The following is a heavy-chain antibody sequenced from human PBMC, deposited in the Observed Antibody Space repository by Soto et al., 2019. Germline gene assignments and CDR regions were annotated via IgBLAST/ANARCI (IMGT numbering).Heavy chain of an antibody. D-gene: IGHD1-7*01. J-gene: IGHJ6*02. CDR1: GFTFTSSA. Sequence: QMQLVQSGPEVKKPETSVKVSCKASGFTFTSSAVQWVRQARGQRLEWIGWIVVGSGNTNYAPKFQERVTITRDMSTSTAYMELSSLRSEDTAVYYCAAGELELRYYYYGMDVWGQGTTVTVSS. CDR3: AAGELELRYYYYGMDV. CDR2: IVVGSGNT. V-gene: IGHV1-58*01.